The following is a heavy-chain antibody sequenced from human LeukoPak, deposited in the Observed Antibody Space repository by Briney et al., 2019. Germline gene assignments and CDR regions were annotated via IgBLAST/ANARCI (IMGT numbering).Heavy chain of an antibody. CDR1: GFTFSDYR. Sequence: GSLRLSCAASGFTFSDYRMNWFRRAPGKGLEWVSVIYSGGNTYYADSVKGRITIPRDNSKNTLYLQMNSLRAEDTAVYYCARYYGDYDHPGPFDYWGQGTLVTVSS. V-gene: IGHV3-53*01. CDR2: IYSGGNT. J-gene: IGHJ4*02. D-gene: IGHD4-17*01. CDR3: ARYYGDYDHPGPFDY.